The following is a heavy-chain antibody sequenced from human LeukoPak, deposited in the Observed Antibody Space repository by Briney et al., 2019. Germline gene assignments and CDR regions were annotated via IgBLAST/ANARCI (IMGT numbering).Heavy chain of an antibody. CDR3: ATTPSEGAQVLDY. D-gene: IGHD2-15*01. V-gene: IGHV3-23*01. CDR2: ISGSGGST. Sequence: PGGSLRLSCAASGFTFSSYAMSWVRQAPGKGLELVSVISGSGGSTYYADSVKGRFTISRDNSKNTLYLQMNSLRAEDTAVCFCATTPSEGAQVLDYWGQGTLVTVSS. CDR1: GFTFSSYA. J-gene: IGHJ4*02.